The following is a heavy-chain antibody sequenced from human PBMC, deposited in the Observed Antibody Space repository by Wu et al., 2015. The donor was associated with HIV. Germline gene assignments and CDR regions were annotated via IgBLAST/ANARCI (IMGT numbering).Heavy chain of an antibody. CDR2: MNPXSGNR. J-gene: IGHJ6*03. D-gene: IGHD6-13*01. V-gene: IGHV1-8*03. CDR1: GYTFTSYD. Sequence: QVQLVQSGAEVKKPGASVKVSCKASGYTFTSYDINWVRQATGQGLEWMGWMNPXSGNRGYAQKFQGRVTITRNTSISTAYMELSSLRSEDTAVYYCARGRRIAAAGDYYYYMDVWAKGPRSPSP. CDR3: ARGRRIAAAGDYYYYMDV.